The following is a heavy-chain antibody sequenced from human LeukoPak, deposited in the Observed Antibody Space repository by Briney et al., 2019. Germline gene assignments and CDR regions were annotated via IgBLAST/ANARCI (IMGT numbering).Heavy chain of an antibody. D-gene: IGHD3-9*01. V-gene: IGHV1-69*06. J-gene: IGHJ4*02. CDR2: IIPIFDTT. CDR3: AREPDILSGYYDY. Sequence: ASVKVSCKASGGTFSSSAITWVRQAPGQGPEWMGGIIPIFDTTNYAQKFRGRVTITADKSTGTAYMELSSLRYEDTAVYYCAREPDILSGYYDYWGQGTLVTVSS. CDR1: GGTFSSSA.